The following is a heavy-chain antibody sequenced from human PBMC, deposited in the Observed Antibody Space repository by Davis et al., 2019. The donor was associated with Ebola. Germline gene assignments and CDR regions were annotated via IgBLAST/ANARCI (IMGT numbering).Heavy chain of an antibody. CDR2: ISYDGSNK. D-gene: IGHD2-15*01. J-gene: IGHJ6*02. Sequence: GESLKISCAASGFTFSSYGMHWVRQAPGKGLEWVAVISYDGSNKYYADSVKGRFTISRDNSKNTLYLQMNSLRAEDTAVYYCAKDLAYCSGGSCFLYYYYGMDVWGQGTTVTVSS. CDR3: AKDLAYCSGGSCFLYYYYGMDV. CDR1: GFTFSSYG. V-gene: IGHV3-30*18.